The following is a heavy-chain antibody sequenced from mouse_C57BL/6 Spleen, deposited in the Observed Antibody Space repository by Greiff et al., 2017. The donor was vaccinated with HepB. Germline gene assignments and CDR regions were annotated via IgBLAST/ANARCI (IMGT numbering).Heavy chain of an antibody. J-gene: IGHJ1*03. D-gene: IGHD1-1*01. CDR2: IYPGDGDT. V-gene: IGHV1-82*01. CDR3: ARDGSSPWYFDV. CDR1: GYAFSSSW. Sequence: QVQLQQSGPELVKPGASVKISCKASGYAFSSSWMNWVKQRPGKGLEWIGRIYPGDGDTNYNGKFKGKATLTADKSSSTAYMQLSSLTSEDSAVYVWARDGSSPWYFDVWGTGTTVTVSS.